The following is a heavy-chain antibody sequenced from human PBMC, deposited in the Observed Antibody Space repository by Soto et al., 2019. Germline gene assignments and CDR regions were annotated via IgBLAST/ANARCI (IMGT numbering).Heavy chain of an antibody. V-gene: IGHV3-15*01. J-gene: IGHJ6*03. CDR2: IQSKTDGGTT. CDR1: GFTFSNAW. D-gene: IGHD3-10*01. Sequence: EVQLVESGGGLVNPVGSLRLSCAASGFTFSNAWMSWVRQAPGKGLEWVGRIQSKTDGGTTHYAAPVKGRFTISSDESKNTLYLQMNSLKTEDRAVYYCPTDPTVLYGSGSTYYYYYYMDVWGKGTTVTVSS. CDR3: PTDPTVLYGSGSTYYYYYYMDV.